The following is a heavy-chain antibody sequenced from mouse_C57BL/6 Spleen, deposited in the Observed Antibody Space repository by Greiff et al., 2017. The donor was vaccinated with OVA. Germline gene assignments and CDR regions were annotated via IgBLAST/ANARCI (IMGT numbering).Heavy chain of an antibody. CDR2: FHPYNDDT. D-gene: IGHD1-1*01. V-gene: IGHV1-47*01. J-gene: IGHJ2*01. CDR3: ARGPYYYGSSLDYFDY. CDR1: GYTFTTYP. Sequence: LVESGAELVKPGASVKMSCKASGYTFTTYPIEWMKQNHGKSLEWIGNFHPYNDDTKYNEKFKGKATLTVEKSSSTVYLELSRLTSDDSAVYYCARGPYYYGSSLDYFDYWGQGTTLTVSS.